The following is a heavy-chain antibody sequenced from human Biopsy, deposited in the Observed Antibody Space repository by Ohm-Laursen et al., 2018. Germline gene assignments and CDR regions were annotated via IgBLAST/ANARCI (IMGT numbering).Heavy chain of an antibody. J-gene: IGHJ3*02. D-gene: IGHD6-19*01. CDR1: GFGMYA. V-gene: IGHV3-30*18. CDR3: AKDGGQWLGGAFDI. CDR2: VAYGGSNK. Sequence: SLRLSCSASGFGMYAMHWVRQPPGKGLEWLAVVAYGGSNKYYAESVKGRFIISRDRSRDMVHLQMNSLRYEDTALYYCAKDGGQWLGGAFDIWGHGTMVSVSS.